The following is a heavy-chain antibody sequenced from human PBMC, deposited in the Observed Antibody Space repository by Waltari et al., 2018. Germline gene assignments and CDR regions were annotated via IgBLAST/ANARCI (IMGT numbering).Heavy chain of an antibody. D-gene: IGHD1-1*01. CDR1: GYTLTELS. CDR2: IIPIFGTA. Sequence: QVQLVQSGAEVKKPGASVKVSCKVSGYTLTELSMHWVRQAPGKGLEWMGRIIPIFGTANYAQKFQGRVTITADKSTSTAYMELSSLRSEDTAVYYCARGPRGGTTEWGQGTLVTVSS. J-gene: IGHJ4*02. CDR3: ARGPRGGTTE. V-gene: IGHV1-69*13.